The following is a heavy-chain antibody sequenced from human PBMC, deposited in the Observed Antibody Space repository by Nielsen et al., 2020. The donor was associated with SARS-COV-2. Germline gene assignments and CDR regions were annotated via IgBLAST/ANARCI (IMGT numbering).Heavy chain of an antibody. V-gene: IGHV4-59*01. Sequence: SETLSLTCTVSGGSISSYYWSWIRQPPGKGLEWIGYIYYSGSTNYNPSLKSRVTISVDTSKNQFSLKLSSVTAADTAVYYCARDSEPYGGYVGPTGMDVWGQGTTVTVSS. CDR3: ARDSEPYGGYVGPTGMDV. J-gene: IGHJ6*02. CDR2: IYYSGST. CDR1: GGSISSYY. D-gene: IGHD5-12*01.